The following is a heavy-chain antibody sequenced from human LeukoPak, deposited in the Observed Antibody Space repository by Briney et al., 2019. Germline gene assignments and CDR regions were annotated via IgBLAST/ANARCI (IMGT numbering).Heavy chain of an antibody. CDR3: ARVASDWSYYFDY. V-gene: IGHV1-18*01. CDR2: ISGYNGDT. Sequence: ASVTVSCKASGYTFARHGISWVRQAPGQGLEWMGWISGYNGDTNYAQKFQGRVTMTTDTSTSTAYMELRSLISDDTAVYYCARVASDWSYYFDYWGQGTLVTVSS. J-gene: IGHJ4*02. D-gene: IGHD2-21*01. CDR1: GYTFARHG.